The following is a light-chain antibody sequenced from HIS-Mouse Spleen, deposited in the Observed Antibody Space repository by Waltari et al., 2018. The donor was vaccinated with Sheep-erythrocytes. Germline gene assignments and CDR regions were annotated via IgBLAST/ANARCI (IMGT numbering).Light chain of an antibody. J-gene: IGLJ2*01. CDR1: SGINVGTYT. V-gene: IGLV5-45*03. Sequence: QAVLTQPYSLSASPGASASLTCTLRSGINVGTYTIYWYPQKPGSPPQYLLRYKSDSDKQQGSGVPSRFSGSKDASANAGILLISGLQSEDEADYYCMIWHSSAVVFGGGTKLTVL. CDR2: YKSDSDK. CDR3: MIWHSSAVV.